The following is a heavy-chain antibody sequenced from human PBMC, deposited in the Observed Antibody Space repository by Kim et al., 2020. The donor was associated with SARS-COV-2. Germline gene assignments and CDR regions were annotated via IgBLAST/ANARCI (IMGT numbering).Heavy chain of an antibody. J-gene: IGHJ1*01. CDR3: ARDDGGYGSGKYFQH. D-gene: IGHD3-10*01. CDR1: GYSISSGYY. V-gene: IGHV4-38-2*02. CDR2: IYHSGRT. Sequence: SETLSLTCTVSGYSISSGYYWGWIRQPPGKGLEWIGTIYHSGRTYHNPSLKSRVTISVDTSKNQFSLKLSSVTAADTAVYYCARDDGGYGSGKYFQHWGQGTLVTVSS.